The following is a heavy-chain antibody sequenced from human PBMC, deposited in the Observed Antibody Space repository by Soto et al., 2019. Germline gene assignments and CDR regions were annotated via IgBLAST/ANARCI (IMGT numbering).Heavy chain of an antibody. CDR1: GYTFTSYA. CDR3: ARERDIVVVPAVTARSPYGMDV. D-gene: IGHD2-2*01. Sequence: ASVKVSCKASGYTFTSYAMHWVRQAPGQRLEWMGWINAGNGNTKYSQKFQGRVTITRDESTSTAYMELSSLRSEDTAVYYCARERDIVVVPAVTARSPYGMDVWGQGTTVTVSS. J-gene: IGHJ6*02. V-gene: IGHV1-3*01. CDR2: INAGNGNT.